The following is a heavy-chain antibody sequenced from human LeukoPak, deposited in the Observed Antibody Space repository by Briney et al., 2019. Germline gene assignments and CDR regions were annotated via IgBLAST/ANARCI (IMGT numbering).Heavy chain of an antibody. J-gene: IGHJ5*02. V-gene: IGHV1-2*02. CDR1: GYTFTGYY. CDR3: ASRYCTNGVCVGGNWFDP. CDR2: THPNSGDT. Sequence: ASVKVSCKASGYTFTGYYMHWVRQVPGQGLEWMGWTHPNSGDTKYAQKFQGRVTMNRDTSVNTVYMELSSLRSEDTAVYYCASRYCTNGVCVGGNWFDPWGQGTLVTVSS. D-gene: IGHD2-8*01.